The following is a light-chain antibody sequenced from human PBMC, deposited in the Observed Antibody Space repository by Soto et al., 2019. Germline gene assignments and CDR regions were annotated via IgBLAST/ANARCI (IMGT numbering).Light chain of an antibody. CDR1: NIGSKS. Sequence: SYELSQPLSVSVAPGKTARITCGGNNIGSKSVHWYQQKPGQAPVLVIYYDSDRPSGIPERFSGSNSGNTATLTISGVDAGDEADYCCQVWDSSSDHPVFGGGTKLSVL. CDR2: YDS. J-gene: IGLJ2*01. CDR3: QVWDSSSDHPV. V-gene: IGLV3-21*04.